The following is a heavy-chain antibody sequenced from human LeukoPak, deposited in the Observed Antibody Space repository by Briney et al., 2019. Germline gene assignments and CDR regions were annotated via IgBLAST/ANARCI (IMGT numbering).Heavy chain of an antibody. J-gene: IGHJ6*02. CDR3: ARVLPYSGYVYYYGMDV. D-gene: IGHD5-12*01. V-gene: IGHV3-30-3*01. CDR1: GFTFSSYA. CDR2: ISYDGSNK. Sequence: GRSLRLSRAASGFTFSSYAMHWVRQAPGKGLEWVAVISYDGSNKYYADSVKGRFTISRDNSKNTLYLQMNNLRAEDTAVYYCARVLPYSGYVYYYGMDVWGQGTTVTVSS.